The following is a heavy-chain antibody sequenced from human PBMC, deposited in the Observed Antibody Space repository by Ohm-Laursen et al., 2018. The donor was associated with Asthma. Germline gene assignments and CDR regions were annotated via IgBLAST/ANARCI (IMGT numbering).Heavy chain of an antibody. D-gene: IGHD2-15*01. CDR1: GDSISSGDHY. CDR3: AFCSGGTCYSGVFDF. Sequence: GTLSLTCSVSGDSISSGDHYWSWIRQPPGKGLDWIGIISYEGRTYYNPSLRSRLTMSVDTSKTLVSLKLSSVTAADTAMYYCAFCSGGTCYSGVFDFWGQGTMVTVSS. V-gene: IGHV4-39*01. CDR2: ISYEGRT. J-gene: IGHJ3*01.